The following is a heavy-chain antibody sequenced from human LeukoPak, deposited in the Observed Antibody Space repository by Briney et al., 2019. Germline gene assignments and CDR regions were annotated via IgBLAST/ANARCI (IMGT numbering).Heavy chain of an antibody. CDR2: INHSGST. CDR3: ARDRYSYGFDY. Sequence: SETLSLTCAVYGGSFSGYYWSWIRQPPGKGLEWIGEINHSGSTNYNPSLKSRVTISVDTSKNQFSLKLSSVTAADTAVYYCARDRYSYGFDYWGQGTLVTVSS. CDR1: GGSFSGYY. D-gene: IGHD5-18*01. V-gene: IGHV4-34*01. J-gene: IGHJ4*02.